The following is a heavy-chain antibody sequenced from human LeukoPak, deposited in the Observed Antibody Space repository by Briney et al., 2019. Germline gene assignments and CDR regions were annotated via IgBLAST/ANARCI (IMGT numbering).Heavy chain of an antibody. Sequence: GGSLRLSCAASGFTFSSYAMHWVRQAPGKGLAWVAVISYDGSNKYYADSVKGRFTISRDNSKNTLYLQMNGLRAEDTAVYYCARVSRRYFDWLSYYFDYWGQGTLVTVSS. J-gene: IGHJ4*02. CDR3: ARVSRRYFDWLSYYFDY. CDR1: GFTFSSYA. V-gene: IGHV3-30-3*01. CDR2: ISYDGSNK. D-gene: IGHD3-9*01.